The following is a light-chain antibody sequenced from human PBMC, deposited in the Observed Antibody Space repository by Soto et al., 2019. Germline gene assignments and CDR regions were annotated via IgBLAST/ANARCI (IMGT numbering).Light chain of an antibody. J-gene: IGKJ2*01. CDR2: GAS. Sequence: EIVLTQSPGTLSLSPGERATLSCRASQSVSSSYLAWYQQKPGQAPRLLIYGASSRATGLPDRFSGSGSGTHLPLTTSRLAPEDFAVYYCQQYGSSPPYTFGHGTKLEIK. CDR1: QSVSSSY. V-gene: IGKV3-20*01. CDR3: QQYGSSPPYT.